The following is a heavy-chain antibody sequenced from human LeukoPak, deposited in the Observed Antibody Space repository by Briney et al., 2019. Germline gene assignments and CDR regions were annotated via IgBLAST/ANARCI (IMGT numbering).Heavy chain of an antibody. V-gene: IGHV3-33*06. J-gene: IGHJ4*02. D-gene: IGHD3-3*01. Sequence: GGSLRLSCAASGFTFSSYGMHWVRQAPGKGLEWVAVIWYDGSNKYYADSVKGRFTISRDNSKNTLYLQMNSLRAEDTAVYYCAKGGFGVVILPFDYWGQGTLVTVSS. CDR1: GFTFSSYG. CDR2: IWYDGSNK. CDR3: AKGGFGVVILPFDY.